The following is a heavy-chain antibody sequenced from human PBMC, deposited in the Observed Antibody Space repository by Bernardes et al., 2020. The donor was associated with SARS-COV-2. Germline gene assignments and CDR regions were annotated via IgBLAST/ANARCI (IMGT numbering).Heavy chain of an antibody. CDR2: TKSGGST. CDR1: GGSTSGHF. CDR3: ARDIGSRCGGDCYVFDI. D-gene: IGHD2-21*01. J-gene: IGHJ3*02. Sequence: SQTLSLTCSVSGGSTSGHFWGWIRQSPGKGLEWIAYTKSGGSTKYNPSLKSRVTMSIDGSKNQLTLKVTAVTAADTAVYYCARDIGSRCGGDCYVFDIWGQGTVVTISS. V-gene: IGHV4-59*11.